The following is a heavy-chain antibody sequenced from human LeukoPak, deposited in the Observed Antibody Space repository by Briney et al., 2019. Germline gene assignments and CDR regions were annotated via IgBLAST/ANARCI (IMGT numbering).Heavy chain of an antibody. CDR2: ISSSGSTI. D-gene: IGHD3-10*01. V-gene: IGHV3-11*01. Sequence: PGGSLRLSFAASGFTFSDYYMSWIRQAPGKGLEWVSYISSSGSTIYYADSVKGRFTISRDNAKNSLYLQMNSLRAEDTALYYCAKDKGNYGSGRSTDYYYYGMDVWGQGTTVTVSS. CDR3: AKDKGNYGSGRSTDYYYYGMDV. CDR1: GFTFSDYY. J-gene: IGHJ6*02.